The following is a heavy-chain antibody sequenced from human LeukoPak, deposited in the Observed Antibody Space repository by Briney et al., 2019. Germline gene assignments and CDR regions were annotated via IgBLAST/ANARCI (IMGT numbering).Heavy chain of an antibody. CDR3: AKETGYSGYDYGDY. J-gene: IGHJ4*02. V-gene: IGHV3-23*01. D-gene: IGHD5-12*01. CDR1: GFNFSSYA. CDR2: IRGSGCST. Sequence: GGSLTLSCAASGFNFSSYAMIWLRQAPGKGLAWVSGIRGSGCSTYYADSVKGRFTISRDNSKNTLYLQMNSLRVEDTARFVCAKETGYSGYDYGDYWGQGTLVTVSS.